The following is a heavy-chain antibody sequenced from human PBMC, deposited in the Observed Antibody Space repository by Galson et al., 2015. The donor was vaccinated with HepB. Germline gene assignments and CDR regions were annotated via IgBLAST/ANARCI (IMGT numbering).Heavy chain of an antibody. V-gene: IGHV3-48*01. Sequence: SLRLSCAASGFTFSTYSMNWVRQAPGKGLEWVSSISGSSSAIYYAVSVTGRFTVSRDSAQNSLYLQMNSLRGEDTAVYYCARGGYCSSTSCSGNFDHWGQGALVTVSS. D-gene: IGHD2-2*01. CDR1: GFTFSTYS. CDR3: ARGGYCSSTSCSGNFDH. J-gene: IGHJ4*02. CDR2: ISGSSSAI.